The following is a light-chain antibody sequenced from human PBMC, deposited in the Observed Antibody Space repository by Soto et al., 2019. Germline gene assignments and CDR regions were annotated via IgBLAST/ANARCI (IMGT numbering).Light chain of an antibody. Sequence: EIVLTQSPGTLSLSPGERASLSCRASQSVYGTYLAWYQQRPGQAPRLLIYGASSRATGIPDGFSGSGSGTDFTLTISRLEPEDLAVYYCQQYGTSPITFGQGTRLEIK. CDR3: QQYGTSPIT. CDR2: GAS. J-gene: IGKJ5*01. V-gene: IGKV3-20*01. CDR1: QSVYGTY.